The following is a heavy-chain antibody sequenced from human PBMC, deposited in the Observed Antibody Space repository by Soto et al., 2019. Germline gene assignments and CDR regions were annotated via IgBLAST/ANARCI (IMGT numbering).Heavy chain of an antibody. J-gene: IGHJ4*02. CDR2: ISSSSSYI. V-gene: IGHV3-21*01. CDR3: ARDSRIVATFAVDY. D-gene: IGHD5-12*01. CDR1: GFTFSSYS. Sequence: ESGGGLVKPGGSLRLSCAASGFTFSSYSMNWVRQAPGKGLEWVSSISSSSSYIYYADSVKGRFTISRDNAKNSLYLQMNSLRAEDTAVYYCARDSRIVATFAVDYWGQGTLVTVSS.